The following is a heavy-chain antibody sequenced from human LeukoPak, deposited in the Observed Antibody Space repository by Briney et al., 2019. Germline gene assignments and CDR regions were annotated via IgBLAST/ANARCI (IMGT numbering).Heavy chain of an antibody. CDR1: GFTFSSYA. CDR2: ISYDGSNK. D-gene: IGHD3-9*01. J-gene: IGHJ4*02. Sequence: GGSLRLSCAASGFTFSSYAMHWVRQAPGKGLEWVAVISYDGSNKYYADSVKGRFTISGDNSKNTLYLQMNSLRAEDTAVYYCAKDWASYDILTGYQDAFDYWGQGTLVTVSS. CDR3: AKDWASYDILTGYQDAFDY. V-gene: IGHV3-30-3*01.